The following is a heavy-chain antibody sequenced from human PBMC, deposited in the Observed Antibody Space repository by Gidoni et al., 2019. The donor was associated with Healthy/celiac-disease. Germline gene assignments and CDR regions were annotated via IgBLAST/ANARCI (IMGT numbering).Heavy chain of an antibody. V-gene: IGHV1-69*01. Sequence: QVQLVQSGAAVKKPGSSVKVSCKASGGTFSSYAIRWVRQAPGQGLEWMGGIIPIFVTSNYAQKFQGRVTITADESTGTAYMELSSLRSEDKAVYYCARPYCTGGVCPNMEFYYYYGMDVWGQGTTVTVSS. CDR1: GGTFSSYA. CDR3: ARPYCTGGVCPNMEFYYYYGMDV. CDR2: IIPIFVTS. J-gene: IGHJ6*02. D-gene: IGHD2-8*02.